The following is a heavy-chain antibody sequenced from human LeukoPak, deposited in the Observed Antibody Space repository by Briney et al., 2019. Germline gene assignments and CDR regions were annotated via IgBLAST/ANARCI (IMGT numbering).Heavy chain of an antibody. CDR1: GGSISSSSYY. V-gene: IGHV4-39*07. Sequence: SETLSLTCTVSGGSISSSSYYWGWIRQPPGKGLEWIGSIYYSGSTYYNPSLKSRVTISVDTSKNQFSLKLSSVTAADTAVYYCARVGLVVRGVIMVHYYYYMDVWGKGTTVTVSS. J-gene: IGHJ6*03. CDR2: IYYSGST. D-gene: IGHD3-10*01. CDR3: ARVGLVVRGVIMVHYYYYMDV.